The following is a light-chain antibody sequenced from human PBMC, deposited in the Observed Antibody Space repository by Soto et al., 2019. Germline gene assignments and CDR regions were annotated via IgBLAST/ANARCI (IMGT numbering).Light chain of an antibody. CDR2: DAS. CDR1: HSISSRY. Sequence: EIVLTQSPGTLSLSPGERVTLSYRASHSISSRYLAWYQQKPGQAPKLLIYDASSRATGIPDRFSGSGSGTDFGLTISRLEPEDFAVYYCHQYGSSHTFGQGTKLEI. CDR3: HQYGSSHT. V-gene: IGKV3-20*01. J-gene: IGKJ2*01.